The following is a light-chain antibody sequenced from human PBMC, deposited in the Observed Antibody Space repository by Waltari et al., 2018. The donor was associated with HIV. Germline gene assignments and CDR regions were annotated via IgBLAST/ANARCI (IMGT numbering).Light chain of an antibody. CDR3: GTWDTTLSAVV. CDR1: HSNIGTNY. CDR2: DHD. V-gene: IGLV1-51*01. Sequence: QSLLTQPPSVSAAPGQIVTISCSGTHSNIGTNYIPWYQHLPGTAPKLIIYDHDKRPSGIPDRFSGSKSGTSATLGVSGLQTGDEADYFCGTWDTTLSAVVFGGGTKLTVL. J-gene: IGLJ2*01.